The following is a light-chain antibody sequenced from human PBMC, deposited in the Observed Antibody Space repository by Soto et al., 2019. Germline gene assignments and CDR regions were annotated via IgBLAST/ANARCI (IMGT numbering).Light chain of an antibody. CDR1: QSISTW. CDR3: QHYTTYSGT. CDR2: WAS. J-gene: IGKJ3*01. Sequence: DIHMTQSPATLSASVGDRVTITCRASQSISTWLAWYQQKPGKAPKLLIYWASSLERGVPSRFSGSGSGTKFTLTISSLQPDDFATYYCQHYTTYSGTFGPGTNVDI. V-gene: IGKV1-5*03.